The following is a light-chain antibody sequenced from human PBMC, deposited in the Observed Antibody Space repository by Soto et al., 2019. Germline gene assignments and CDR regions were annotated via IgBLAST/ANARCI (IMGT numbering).Light chain of an antibody. CDR2: AAS. Sequence: DIQMTQSPSSLSASVGDRVTISCRTSQTINTCLNWYQQKPGKAPKLLMYAASRLQSGVPSRFSGRGSGTDFTLTISSLQPEDFASYYCQQCYNTPITCGQGTRLEIK. CDR1: QTINTC. J-gene: IGKJ5*01. CDR3: QQCYNTPIT. V-gene: IGKV1-39*01.